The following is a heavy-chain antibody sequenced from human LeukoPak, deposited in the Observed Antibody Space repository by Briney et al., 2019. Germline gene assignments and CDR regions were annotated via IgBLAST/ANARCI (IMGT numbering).Heavy chain of an antibody. CDR2: ISSSGSTI. V-gene: IGHV3-11*01. Sequence: GGSLRLSCAASGFTFDDYAMHWARQAPGKGLEWVSYISSSGSTIYYADSVKGRFTISRDNAKNSLYLQMNSLRAEDTAVYYCARGFSGRWLQIEPFDYWGQGTLVTVSS. CDR3: ARGFSGRWLQIEPFDY. D-gene: IGHD5-24*01. J-gene: IGHJ4*02. CDR1: GFTFDDYA.